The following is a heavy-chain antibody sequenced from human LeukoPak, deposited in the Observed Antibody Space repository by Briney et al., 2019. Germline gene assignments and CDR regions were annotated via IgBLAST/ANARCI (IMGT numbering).Heavy chain of an antibody. J-gene: IGHJ4*02. CDR3: ARVEASGYDYGAFDY. D-gene: IGHD5-12*01. Sequence: ASVKVSCKASGGTFSSYAISWVRQAPGQGLEWMGGIIPIFGTANYAQKFQGRVTITADKSTSTAYMELSSLRSEDTAVYYCARVEASGYDYGAFDYWGQGTLVTVSS. CDR1: GGTFSSYA. V-gene: IGHV1-69*06. CDR2: IIPIFGTA.